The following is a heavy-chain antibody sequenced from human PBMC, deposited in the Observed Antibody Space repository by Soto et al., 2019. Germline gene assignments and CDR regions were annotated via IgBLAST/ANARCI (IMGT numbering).Heavy chain of an antibody. CDR3: ARGLITGSHYSGGWYYFDS. J-gene: IGHJ4*02. Sequence: PSETLSLTCALYGESFSRYIWTWLRQTPGKGLQWIGQINHSGSAYYTPSPKSRVTISVHTSNSQCSLELSSVTAADTAVYYCARGLITGSHYSGGWYYFDSWGQGTQVTVSS. V-gene: IGHV4-34*01. D-gene: IGHD6-19*01. CDR2: INHSGSA. CDR1: GESFSRYI.